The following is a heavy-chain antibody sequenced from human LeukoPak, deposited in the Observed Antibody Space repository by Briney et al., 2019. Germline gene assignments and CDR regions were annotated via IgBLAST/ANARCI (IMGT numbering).Heavy chain of an antibody. V-gene: IGHV4-4*07. D-gene: IGHD3-22*01. CDR2: IYASGST. CDR1: GGSISNYY. Sequence: SETLSLTCTVSGGSISNYYWNWIRQPDGKGLEWIGHIYASGSTNYNPSLKSRVTMSVDTSKNQFSLKLSSVTAADTAVYYCARDRVNYYDSSPFDYWGQGSLVTVSS. J-gene: IGHJ4*02. CDR3: ARDRVNYYDSSPFDY.